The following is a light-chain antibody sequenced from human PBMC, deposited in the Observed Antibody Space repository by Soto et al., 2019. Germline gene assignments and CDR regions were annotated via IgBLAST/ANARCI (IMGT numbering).Light chain of an antibody. J-gene: IGKJ1*01. V-gene: IGKV4-1*01. CDR1: QSVLYSSNNKNY. CDR3: QHYGASPWT. Sequence: DIVMTQSPDSLAVSLGERATINCKSSQSVLYSSNNKNYLAWYQQKPGQPPKLLIYWASTRESGVPDRFSGSGSGTDFTLTISSLQAEDVAVYYCQHYGASPWTFGQGTKVEIK. CDR2: WAS.